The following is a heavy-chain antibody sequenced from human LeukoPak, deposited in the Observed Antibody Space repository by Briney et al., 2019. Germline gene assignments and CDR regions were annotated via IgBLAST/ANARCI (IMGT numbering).Heavy chain of an antibody. Sequence: GGSLRLSCAASGFTFSSYSMNWVRQAPGKGLEWVSYICSSSSYIYYADSVKGRFTISRDNAKNSLYLQMNSLRAEDTAVYYCASKNNYGYYYFDYWGQGTLVTVSS. J-gene: IGHJ4*02. CDR3: ASKNNYGYYYFDY. CDR2: ICSSSSYI. D-gene: IGHD1/OR15-1a*01. V-gene: IGHV3-21*01. CDR1: GFTFSSYS.